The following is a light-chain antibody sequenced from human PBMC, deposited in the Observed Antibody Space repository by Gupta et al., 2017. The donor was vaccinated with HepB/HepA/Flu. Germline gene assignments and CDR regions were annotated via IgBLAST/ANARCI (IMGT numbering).Light chain of an antibody. V-gene: IGKV3-20*01. CDR3: QQDGSSNF. CDR2: GAS. J-gene: IGKJ2*01. CDR1: QSVSSSY. Sequence: EIVLTQSPGTLSLSPGERATLSCRASQSVSSSYLAWYQQKPGQAPRLIIYGASSSAKGITDRFSGSGSGKDFTLTSSRREHEDCAVYYWQQDGSSNFFGQGTKMEIK.